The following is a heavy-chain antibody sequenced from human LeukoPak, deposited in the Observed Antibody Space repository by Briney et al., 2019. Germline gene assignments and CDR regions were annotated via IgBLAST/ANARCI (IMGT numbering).Heavy chain of an antibody. J-gene: IGHJ4*02. V-gene: IGHV3-23*01. Sequence: GGSLRLSCAASGFTFADYAMDWVRQAPGKGLEWVSAISGTSGSTYYADSVKGRFTISRDNSKNTLYLQMNSLRAEDTAVHYCAKDGVSGSYYAGPYYFDYWGQGTLVTVSS. CDR1: GFTFADYA. CDR3: AKDGVSGSYYAGPYYFDY. CDR2: ISGTSGST. D-gene: IGHD3-10*01.